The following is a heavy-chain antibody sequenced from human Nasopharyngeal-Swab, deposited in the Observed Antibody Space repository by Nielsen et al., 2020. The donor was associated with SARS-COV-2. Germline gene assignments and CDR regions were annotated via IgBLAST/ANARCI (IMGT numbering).Heavy chain of an antibody. J-gene: IGHJ3*02. Sequence: ASVKVSCKASGGTVSSYAISWVRQAPGQGLEWMGWISAYNGNTAYAQKLQGRVTMTTDTSTNTTYMELRSLRSDDTAVYYCARDLVVRGVIASDAFDIWGQGTMVSVSS. D-gene: IGHD3-10*01. CDR1: GGTVSSYA. V-gene: IGHV1-18*01. CDR3: ARDLVVRGVIASDAFDI. CDR2: ISAYNGNT.